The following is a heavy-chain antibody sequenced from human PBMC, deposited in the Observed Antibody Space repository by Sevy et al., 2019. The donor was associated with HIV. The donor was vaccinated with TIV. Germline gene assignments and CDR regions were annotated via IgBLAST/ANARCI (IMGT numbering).Heavy chain of an antibody. CDR3: AKNHYDFWSGYYF. D-gene: IGHD3-3*01. V-gene: IGHV3-30*18. CDR2: ISYDGSNK. Sequence: GGSLRLSCAASGFTFRSYGLHLVRQAPGKGLEWVAVISYDGSNKYYADSVKGRFTISRDNSKNTLYLQMNSLRAEDTAVYYCAKNHYDFWSGYYFGGQGTLVTVSS. J-gene: IGHJ4*02. CDR1: GFTFRSYG.